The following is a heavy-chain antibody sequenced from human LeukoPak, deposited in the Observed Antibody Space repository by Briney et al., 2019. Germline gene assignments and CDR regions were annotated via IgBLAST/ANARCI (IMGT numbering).Heavy chain of an antibody. CDR2: ISWNSGSI. CDR3: AKGAAAAGTGWFDP. J-gene: IGHJ5*02. CDR1: GFTYDDYA. Sequence: GGSLRLSCAASGFTYDDYAMHWVRQAPGKGLEWVSGISWNSGSIGYADSVKGRFTISRDNAKNSLYLQMNSLRAEDTALYYCAKGAAAAGTGWFDPWGQGTLVTVSS. D-gene: IGHD6-13*01. V-gene: IGHV3-9*01.